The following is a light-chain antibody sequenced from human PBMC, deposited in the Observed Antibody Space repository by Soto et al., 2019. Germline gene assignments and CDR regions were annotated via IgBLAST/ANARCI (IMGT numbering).Light chain of an antibody. CDR2: AAS. CDR1: QGISSY. V-gene: IGKV1-9*01. Sequence: LTQSPATLSLSPGERATLSCRASQGISSYLAWYQQKPGKAPKLLIYAASTLQSGVPSRFSGSGSGTEFTLTISSLQPEDFATYYCQQLNSYPPGITFGQGTRLEIK. J-gene: IGKJ5*01. CDR3: QQLNSYPPGIT.